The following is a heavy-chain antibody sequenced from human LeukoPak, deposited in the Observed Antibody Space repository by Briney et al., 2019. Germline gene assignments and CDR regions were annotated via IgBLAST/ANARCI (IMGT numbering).Heavy chain of an antibody. D-gene: IGHD6-13*01. J-gene: IGHJ4*02. CDR3: ARDLGVFSSWSKYDY. V-gene: IGHV6-1*01. Sequence: SQTLSLTCATSGDSVSTNSAAWNWIRQSPSRGLEWLGRTYYRSKWYNDYAVSVKSRITINPDTSKNQFSLQLNSVTPEDTAVYYCARDLGVFSSWSKYDYWGQGSVVTVSS. CDR1: GDSVSTNSAA. CDR2: TYYRSKWYN.